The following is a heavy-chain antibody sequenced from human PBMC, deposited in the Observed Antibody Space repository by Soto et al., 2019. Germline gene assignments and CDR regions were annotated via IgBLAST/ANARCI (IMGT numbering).Heavy chain of an antibody. D-gene: IGHD4-4*01. CDR1: GFTFNNYA. CDR2: ISGTGGST. CDR3: ARARLVSNFDY. V-gene: IGHV3-23*01. J-gene: IGHJ4*02. Sequence: EVQVLDSGGGLVQPGGSLRLSCAASGFTFNNYAMNWVRQAPGKGLEWVATISGTGGSTYYADSVKGRFTISRDKSKNTLYLQMNSLRVEYTAVYYCARARLVSNFDYWGQGTQVTVSS.